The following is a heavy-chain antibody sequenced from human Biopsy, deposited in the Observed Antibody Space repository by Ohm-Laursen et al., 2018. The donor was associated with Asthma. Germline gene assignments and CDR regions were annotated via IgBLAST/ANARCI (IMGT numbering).Heavy chain of an antibody. CDR2: LIPFLGTP. D-gene: IGHD5-12*01. CDR1: VDSFSNYT. J-gene: IGHJ6*02. CDR3: ARGYSGSDRIVYYYSGLEV. Sequence: ASVKVSCKASVDSFSNYTISWVRQAPGQGLEWMGGLIPFLGTPDPAQMFEGRVTITADESTSTAYMELSSLSSEDTAVYYCARGYSGSDRIVYYYSGLEVWGQGTTVTVSS. V-gene: IGHV1-69*13.